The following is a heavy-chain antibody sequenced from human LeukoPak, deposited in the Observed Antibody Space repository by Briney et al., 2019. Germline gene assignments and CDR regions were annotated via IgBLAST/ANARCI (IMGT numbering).Heavy chain of an antibody. Sequence: SVKVSCKASGGTFSSYAISWVRQAPGQGLEWMGRIIPILGIANYAQKFQGRVTITADKSTSTAYMELSSLRSEDTAVYYCARDTVPGGSPFWGDWGQGTLVTVSS. V-gene: IGHV1-69*04. CDR3: ARDTVPGGSPFWGD. CDR1: GGTFSSYA. D-gene: IGHD2/OR15-2a*01. CDR2: IIPILGIA. J-gene: IGHJ4*02.